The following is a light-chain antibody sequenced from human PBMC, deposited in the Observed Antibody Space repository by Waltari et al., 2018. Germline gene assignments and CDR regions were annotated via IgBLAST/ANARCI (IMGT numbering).Light chain of an antibody. CDR1: QSVSSY. V-gene: IGKV3-11*01. J-gene: IGKJ5*01. Sequence: ENVLTQSPATLSLSPGERATLSCRASQSVSSYLARYQQKPGQAPRLLIYDASNRAPGIPARFSGSGSGTDFTLTISSLEPEDFAVYYCQQRGSWPRVTFGQGTRLEIK. CDR2: DAS. CDR3: QQRGSWPRVT.